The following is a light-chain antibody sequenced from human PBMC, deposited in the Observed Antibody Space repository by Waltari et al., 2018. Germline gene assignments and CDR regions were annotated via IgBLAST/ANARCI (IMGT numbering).Light chain of an antibody. CDR2: EST. Sequence: QSALTQPASVSGSPGQSITISCTGTSSDVGPYNLVSWYQHHQGKAPKLMIYESTKRPSGVSNRFSGSKSGNTASLTISGLQAEDEADYYCCSFAGSSPHVVFGGGTKLTVL. J-gene: IGLJ2*01. CDR1: SSDVGPYNL. V-gene: IGLV2-23*01. CDR3: CSFAGSSPHVV.